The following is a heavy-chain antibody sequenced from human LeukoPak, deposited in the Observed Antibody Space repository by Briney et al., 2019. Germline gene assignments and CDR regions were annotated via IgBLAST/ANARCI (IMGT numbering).Heavy chain of an antibody. D-gene: IGHD3-22*01. V-gene: IGHV1-18*01. Sequence: ASVKVSCKASGYTFTSYGISWVRQAPGQGLEWMGWISAYSGNTNYAQKLQGRVTMTTDTSTSTAYMELRSLRSDDTAVYYCARDVRVVVVSEGDAFDIWGQGTMVTVSS. CDR2: ISAYSGNT. J-gene: IGHJ3*02. CDR3: ARDVRVVVVSEGDAFDI. CDR1: GYTFTSYG.